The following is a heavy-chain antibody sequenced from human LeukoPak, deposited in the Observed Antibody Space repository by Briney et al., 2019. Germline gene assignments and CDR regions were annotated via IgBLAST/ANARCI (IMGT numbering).Heavy chain of an antibody. CDR1: GFTFSSYS. D-gene: IGHD6-19*01. J-gene: IGHJ4*02. V-gene: IGHV3-48*01. CDR3: ARDRGADSSGWYSYY. CDR2: ISSSSSTI. Sequence: GGSLRLSCAASGFTFSSYSMNWVRQAPGKGLEWVSYISSSSSTIYYADSVKGRFTISRDNAKNSLYLQMNSLRAENTAVYYCARDRGADSSGWYSYYWGQGTLVTVSS.